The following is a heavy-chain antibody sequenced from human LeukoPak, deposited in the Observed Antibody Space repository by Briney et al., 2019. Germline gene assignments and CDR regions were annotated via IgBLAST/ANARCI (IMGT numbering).Heavy chain of an antibody. CDR2: INWNGGST. CDR3: ARRIAAAGTGNWFDP. V-gene: IGHV3-20*04. J-gene: IGHJ5*02. CDR1: GFTFDDYG. D-gene: IGHD6-13*01. Sequence: PGGSLRLSCAAPGFTFDDYGMSWVRRAPGKGLEWVSGINWNGGSTGYADSVKGRFTISRDNAKNSLYLQMNSLRAEDTALYYCARRIAAAGTGNWFDPWGQGTLVTVSS.